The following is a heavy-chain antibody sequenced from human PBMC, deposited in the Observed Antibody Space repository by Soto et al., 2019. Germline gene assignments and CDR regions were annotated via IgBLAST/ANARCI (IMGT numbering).Heavy chain of an antibody. J-gene: IGHJ4*02. D-gene: IGHD3-3*01. Sequence: ESLKISCKGSGYSFTSYWISWVRQMPGKGLEWMGRIDPSDSYTNYSPSFQGHVTISADKSISTAYLQWSSLKASDTAMYYCARSRTTIFGVVIGTLNDYWGQGTLVTVSS. CDR1: GYSFTSYW. V-gene: IGHV5-10-1*01. CDR3: ARSRTTIFGVVIGTLNDY. CDR2: IDPSDSYT.